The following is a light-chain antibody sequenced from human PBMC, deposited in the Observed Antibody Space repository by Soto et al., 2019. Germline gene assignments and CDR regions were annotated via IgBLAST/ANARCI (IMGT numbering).Light chain of an antibody. Sequence: EIVMTQSPASLSGSPGERATLSGRASQSVSSNLAWYQHTPGQAPRLLIYGASTRATGIPARFSGSGSGTEFTLTISSLQSEDFAVYFCQQYNFRWTFGQGTKVEMK. CDR3: QQYNFRWT. J-gene: IGKJ1*01. CDR1: QSVSSN. CDR2: GAS. V-gene: IGKV3-15*01.